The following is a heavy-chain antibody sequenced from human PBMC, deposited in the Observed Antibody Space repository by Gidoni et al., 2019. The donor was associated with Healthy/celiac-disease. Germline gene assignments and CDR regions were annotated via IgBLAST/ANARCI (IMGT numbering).Heavy chain of an antibody. Sequence: EVQLVQSGAEVKKPGASLKISCKGSGCSCTSYWSGWVRQMPEKGLEWMGIIYPGDSDTRYSPSFQGQVTISADKSISTAYLQWSSLKASDTAMYYCARWHILTGHDYWGQGTLVTVSS. D-gene: IGHD3-9*01. V-gene: IGHV5-51*01. CDR3: ARWHILTGHDY. CDR2: IYPGDSDT. CDR1: GCSCTSYW. J-gene: IGHJ4*02.